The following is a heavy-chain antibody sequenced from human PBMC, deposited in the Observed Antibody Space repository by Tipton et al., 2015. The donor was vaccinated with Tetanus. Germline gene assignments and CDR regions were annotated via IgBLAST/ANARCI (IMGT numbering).Heavy chain of an antibody. D-gene: IGHD2-2*02. V-gene: IGHV4-59*01. J-gene: IGHJ4*02. CDR2: IYYSGST. Sequence: TLSLTCSVSGGSISSYFWSWIRQSPGQGLEWIGLIYYSGSTSYNPSLKSRVTISVDTSKNQFSLRLSSVTAADTAVYYCASYNIPYYFDYWGRGTLVTVSS. CDR3: ASYNIPYYFDY. CDR1: GGSISSYF.